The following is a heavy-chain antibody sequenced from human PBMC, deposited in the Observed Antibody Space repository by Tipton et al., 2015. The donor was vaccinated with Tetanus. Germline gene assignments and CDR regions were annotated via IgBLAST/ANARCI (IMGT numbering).Heavy chain of an antibody. CDR3: ARANNDYPKKGPFDY. J-gene: IGHJ4*02. CDR2: VYYSGST. V-gene: IGHV4-59*01. D-gene: IGHD5-12*01. Sequence: TLSLTCTVSGGSISSYYWTWIRQPPGKELEWVGYVYYSGSTNYHPSLKGRLTISVDTSKNQFSLNLRSVITADTAVYYCARANNDYPKKGPFDYWGQGILVTVSS. CDR1: GGSISSYY.